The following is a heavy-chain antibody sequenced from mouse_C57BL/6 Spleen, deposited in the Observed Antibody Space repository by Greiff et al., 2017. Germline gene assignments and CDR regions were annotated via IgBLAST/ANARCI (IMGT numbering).Heavy chain of an antibody. D-gene: IGHD1-1*01. Sequence: QVQLKESGPGLVAPSQSLSITCTVSGFSLTSYAISWVRQPPGKGLEWLGVIWTGGGTNYNSALKSRLSISKDNSKSQVFLKMNSLQTDETARYYCARNSITTVVAYWYFDVWGTGTTVTVSS. CDR3: ARNSITTVVAYWYFDV. CDR1: GFSLTSYA. J-gene: IGHJ1*03. V-gene: IGHV2-9-1*01. CDR2: IWTGGGT.